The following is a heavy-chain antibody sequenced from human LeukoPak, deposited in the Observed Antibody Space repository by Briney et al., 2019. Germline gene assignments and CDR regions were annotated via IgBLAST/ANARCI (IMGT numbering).Heavy chain of an antibody. D-gene: IGHD3-10*01. Sequence: SETLSLTCTVSGGSIGSGGYYWSWIRQHPGKGLEWIGYIYYSGSTYYNPSLKSRGTISVDTSKNQFSLKLSSVTAADTAVYYCAREGSYGSGSYPEYWGQGTLVTVSS. J-gene: IGHJ4*02. CDR2: IYYSGST. CDR1: GGSIGSGGYY. V-gene: IGHV4-31*03. CDR3: AREGSYGSGSYPEY.